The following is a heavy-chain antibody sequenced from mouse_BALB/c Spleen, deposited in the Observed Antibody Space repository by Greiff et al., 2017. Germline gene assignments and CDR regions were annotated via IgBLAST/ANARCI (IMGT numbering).Heavy chain of an antibody. CDR2: IRLKSNNYAT. Sequence: EVKLVESGGGLVQPGGSMKLSCVASGFTFSNYWMNWVRQSPEKGLEWVAEIRLKSNNYATHYAESVKGRFTISRDDSKSSVYLQMNNLRAEDTGMYYCTGGGNSNYYAMDYWGQGTSVTVSS. V-gene: IGHV6-6*02. CDR3: TGGGNSNYYAMDY. D-gene: IGHD2-1*01. J-gene: IGHJ4*01. CDR1: GFTFSNYW.